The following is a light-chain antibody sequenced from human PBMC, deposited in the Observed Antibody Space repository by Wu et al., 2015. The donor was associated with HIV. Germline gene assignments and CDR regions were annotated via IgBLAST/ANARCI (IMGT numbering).Light chain of an antibody. J-gene: IGKJ4*01. CDR2: DAS. CDR3: QQFNSYPLT. V-gene: IGKV1-5*01. CDR1: QSISYY. Sequence: DIQMTQSPSTLSASVGGRVTITCRASQSISYYLAWYQQKPGKAPKLLIYDASSLETGVPSRFSGSGSGSEFTLTISSLQPEDFATYYCQQFNSYPLTFGGGSKVEIK.